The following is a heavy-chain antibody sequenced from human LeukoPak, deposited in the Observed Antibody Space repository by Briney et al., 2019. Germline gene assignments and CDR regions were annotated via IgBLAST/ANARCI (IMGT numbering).Heavy chain of an antibody. CDR2: IYYNGAT. CDR1: GGSIKNGNYY. CDR3: ATEGLTVGAKGY. J-gene: IGHJ4*02. D-gene: IGHD1-26*01. V-gene: IGHV4-39*07. Sequence: PSETLSLTCGVSGGSIKNGNYYWAWIRQPPGKGLEWLGTIYYNGATQYNWSLKGRLTLGLDTSNNQFSLKLTSVTTADTAFYHCATEGLTVGAKGYLGPGTLVTGSS.